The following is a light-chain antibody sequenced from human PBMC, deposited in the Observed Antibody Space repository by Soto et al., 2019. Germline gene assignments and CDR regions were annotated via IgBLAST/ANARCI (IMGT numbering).Light chain of an antibody. Sequence: QSVLTQPPSASGTAGQRVTISCSGSYSNIGSNTVNWYQHLPGTAPKPVIHGSTQRPSGVPDRFSGSKSGTSASLAISGLQSEDEADYFCAAWDDSLNGLVFGTGTKLTVL. CDR3: AAWDDSLNGLV. CDR2: GST. V-gene: IGLV1-44*01. J-gene: IGLJ1*01. CDR1: YSNIGSNT.